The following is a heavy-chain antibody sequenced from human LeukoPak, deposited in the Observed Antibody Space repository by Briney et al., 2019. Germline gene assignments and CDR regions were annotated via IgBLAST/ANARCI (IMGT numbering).Heavy chain of an antibody. Sequence: GGSLRLSCAASGFTFSTYTMNWARQAPGKGLEWVSTVSDSRDVHYSDSVKGRFTISRDNARNSLYLQMNSLRDEDTAVYYCTRDQWLAYYYHGMDVWGQGTTVTVSS. J-gene: IGHJ6*02. D-gene: IGHD6-19*01. CDR2: VSDSRDV. CDR1: GFTFSTYT. CDR3: TRDQWLAYYYHGMDV. V-gene: IGHV3-48*02.